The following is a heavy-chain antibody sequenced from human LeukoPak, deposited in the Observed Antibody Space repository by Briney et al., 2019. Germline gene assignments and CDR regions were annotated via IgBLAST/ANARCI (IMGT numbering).Heavy chain of an antibody. D-gene: IGHD2-21*01. J-gene: IGHJ5*02. CDR2: ISAYNGNT. V-gene: IGHV1-18*01. Sequence: ASVKVSCKVSGYTFTSYGISWVRQASGQGLEWMGWISAYNGNTNYAQKVQGRVTMTTDTSTSTAYMELRSLRSDDTAVYYCATDVAHNWFDPWGQGTLVTVSS. CDR3: ATDVAHNWFDP. CDR1: GYTFTSYG.